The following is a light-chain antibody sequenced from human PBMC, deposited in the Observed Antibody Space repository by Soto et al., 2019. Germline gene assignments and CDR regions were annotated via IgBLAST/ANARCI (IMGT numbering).Light chain of an antibody. CDR2: YAS. V-gene: IGKV3-11*01. Sequence: EIVLTQSPATLSLSPGERATLSCRASQSVSSDLAWYQQKPGQAPRLLIFYASNRATGSPARFIGSGSGTDFTPTISSLEAEDFAVYYCHQRSNWPPITFGQGTRLEIK. CDR1: QSVSSD. CDR3: HQRSNWPPIT. J-gene: IGKJ5*01.